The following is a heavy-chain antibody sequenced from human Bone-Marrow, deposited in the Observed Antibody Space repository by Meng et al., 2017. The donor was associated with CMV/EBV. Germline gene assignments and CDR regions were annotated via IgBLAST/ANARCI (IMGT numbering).Heavy chain of an antibody. Sequence: GSGGSISSTHWWKWVRQPPGKGLEWIGEIDHSGNTNYNPSLQSRVTISVDKSKNQFSLKLSSVTAADTAVYYCARIFIAARRNYFDYWGQGTLVTVSS. CDR2: IDHSGNT. D-gene: IGHD6-6*01. J-gene: IGHJ4*02. V-gene: IGHV4-4*02. CDR1: GGSISSTHW. CDR3: ARIFIAARRNYFDY.